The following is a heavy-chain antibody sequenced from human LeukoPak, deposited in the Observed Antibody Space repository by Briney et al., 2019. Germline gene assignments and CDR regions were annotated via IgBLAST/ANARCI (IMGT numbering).Heavy chain of an antibody. V-gene: IGHV1-2*02. CDR2: INPNSGGT. J-gene: IGHJ4*02. CDR1: GYTFTGYY. Sequence: ASVKVSCKASGYTFTGYYMHWVRQAPGQGLEWMGWINPNSGGTNHAQKFQGRVTMTRDTSISTAYMELSRLRSDDTAVYYCARDGSRDTTPPGYFDYWGQGTLVTVSS. D-gene: IGHD1-26*01. CDR3: ARDGSRDTTPPGYFDY.